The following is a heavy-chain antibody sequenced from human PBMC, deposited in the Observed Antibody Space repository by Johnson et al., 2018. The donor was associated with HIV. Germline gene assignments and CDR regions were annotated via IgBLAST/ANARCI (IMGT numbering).Heavy chain of an antibody. CDR3: AKDLLTLDAFDI. Sequence: VQLVESGGGLVQPGGSLRLSCVASGFTVSSSYMSWVRQAPGKGLEWVSVIYSGGSTYYADSVKGRFTISRDNSKNTLYLQMNSLRAEDTAVYYCAKDLLTLDAFDIWGQGTMVTVSS. CDR1: GFTVSSSY. CDR2: IYSGGST. V-gene: IGHV3-66*01. J-gene: IGHJ3*02.